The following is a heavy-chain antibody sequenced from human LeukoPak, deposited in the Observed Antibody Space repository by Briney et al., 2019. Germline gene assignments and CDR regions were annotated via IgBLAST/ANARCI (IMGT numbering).Heavy chain of an antibody. CDR1: GYTFTSYG. D-gene: IGHD6-13*01. CDR2: ISAYNGNT. J-gene: IGHJ5*02. CDR3: ARDSPASGIAPTFDP. V-gene: IGHV1-18*01. Sequence: ASVKVSCKASGYTFTSYGISWVRRAPGQGLEWMGWISAYNGNTNYAQKLQGRVTMTTDTSTCTAYMELRSLRSDDTAVYYCARDSPASGIAPTFDPWGQGTLVTVSS.